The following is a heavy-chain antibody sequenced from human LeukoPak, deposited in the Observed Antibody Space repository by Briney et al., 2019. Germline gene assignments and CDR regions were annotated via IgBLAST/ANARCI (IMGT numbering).Heavy chain of an antibody. Sequence: SETLSLTCTVSNYSISSDYHWGWIRQPPGKGLEWIGSIYHSGSSYYNPSLKSRVTISVDTSKNQFSLKLSSVTAADTAVYYCARAYSSSWYFNWFDPWGQGTLVTVSS. CDR2: IYHSGSS. CDR3: ARAYSSSWYFNWFDP. J-gene: IGHJ5*02. CDR1: NYSISSDYH. D-gene: IGHD6-13*01. V-gene: IGHV4-38-2*02.